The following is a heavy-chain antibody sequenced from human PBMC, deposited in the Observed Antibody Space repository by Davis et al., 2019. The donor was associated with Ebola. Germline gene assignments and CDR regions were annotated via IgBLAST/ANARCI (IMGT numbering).Heavy chain of an antibody. CDR3: ARAARTTVGWFDP. D-gene: IGHD6-6*01. Sequence: SETLSLTCTVSGGSISSYYWSWIRQPPGKGLEWIGYIYYSGSTNYNPSLKSRVTISVDTSKNQFSLKLSSVTAADTAVYYCARAARTTVGWFDPWGQGTLVTVSS. CDR2: IYYSGST. V-gene: IGHV4-59*01. CDR1: GGSISSYY. J-gene: IGHJ5*02.